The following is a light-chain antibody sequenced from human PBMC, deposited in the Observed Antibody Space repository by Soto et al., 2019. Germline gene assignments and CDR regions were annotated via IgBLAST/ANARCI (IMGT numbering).Light chain of an antibody. J-gene: IGLJ2*01. Sequence: QSALTQPASVSGSPGQSITISCTGTSSDIGGYILVSWYQQEPGNAPKLMIYEGSKRPSGVSNRFSGSKSGNTASLTISGLQAEDEAHYYCCSYVGSDTYVIFGGGTKLTVL. CDR2: EGS. V-gene: IGLV2-23*01. CDR3: CSYVGSDTYVI. CDR1: SSDIGGYIL.